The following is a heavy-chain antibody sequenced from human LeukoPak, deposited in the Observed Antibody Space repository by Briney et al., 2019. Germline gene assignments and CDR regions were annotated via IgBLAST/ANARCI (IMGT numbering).Heavy chain of an antibody. J-gene: IGHJ6*03. V-gene: IGHV1-69*01. CDR2: IIPIFGTA. Sequence: SVKVSCKASGGTFSSYAISWVRQAPGQGLEWMGGIIPIFGTANYAQKFQGRVTITADESTSTAYMELSSVRSEDTAVYYCASGSSGYGYYYYMDVWGKGTTVTVSS. D-gene: IGHD3-22*01. CDR3: ASGSSGYGYYYYMDV. CDR1: GGTFSSYA.